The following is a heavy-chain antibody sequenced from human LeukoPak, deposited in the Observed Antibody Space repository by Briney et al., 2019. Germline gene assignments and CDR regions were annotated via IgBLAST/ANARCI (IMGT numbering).Heavy chain of an antibody. Sequence: PGGSLRLSCEVSEFPFSVYAMAWVRQAPGQGLEWVSAIDASGSDTYYTDSVKGRFTISRDNSKNTVYLPMNSLRVEDTAVYYCADYRKPQGLDYWGQGTLVTVSS. CDR1: EFPFSVYA. CDR3: ADYRKPQGLDY. CDR2: IDASGSDT. V-gene: IGHV3-23*01. J-gene: IGHJ4*02. D-gene: IGHD1-14*01.